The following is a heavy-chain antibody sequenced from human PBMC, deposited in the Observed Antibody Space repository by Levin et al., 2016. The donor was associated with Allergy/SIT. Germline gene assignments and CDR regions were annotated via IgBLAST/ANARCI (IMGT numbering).Heavy chain of an antibody. CDR1: GGSISSSSYY. CDR2: IYYSGST. Sequence: SETLSLTCTVSGGSISSSSYYWGWIRQPPGKGLEWIGSIYYSGSTYYNPSLKSRVTISVDTSKNQFSLKLSSVTAADTAVYYCAAPDSSGYLYFQHWGQGTLVTVSS. D-gene: IGHD3-22*01. J-gene: IGHJ1*01. V-gene: IGHV4-39*01. CDR3: AAPDSSGYLYFQH.